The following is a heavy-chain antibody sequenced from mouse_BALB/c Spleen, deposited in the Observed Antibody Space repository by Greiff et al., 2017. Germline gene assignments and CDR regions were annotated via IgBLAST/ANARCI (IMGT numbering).Heavy chain of an antibody. V-gene: IGHV5-17*02. Sequence: DVQLVESGGGLVQPGGSRKLSCAASGFTFSSFGMHWVRQAPEKGLEWVAYISSGSSTIYYADTVKGRFTISRDNPKNTLFLQMTSLRSEDTAMYYCARLRGFAYWGQGTLVTVSA. J-gene: IGHJ3*01. CDR1: GFTFSSFG. CDR2: ISSGSSTI. CDR3: ARLRGFAY.